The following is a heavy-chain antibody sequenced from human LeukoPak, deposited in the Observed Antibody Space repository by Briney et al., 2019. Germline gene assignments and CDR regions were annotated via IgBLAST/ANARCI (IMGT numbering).Heavy chain of an antibody. V-gene: IGHV1-8*01. Sequence: GASVKVSCKASGYTFTTYDINWVRQATGQELEWMGWMNPNSGNTDYAQKFQGRVTMTRNTSITTAYMELNNLRSEDTAVYYCARGPPEHPQGYWGQGTLVTVSS. CDR1: GYTFTTYD. J-gene: IGHJ4*02. D-gene: IGHD1-14*01. CDR2: MNPNSGNT. CDR3: ARGPPEHPQGY.